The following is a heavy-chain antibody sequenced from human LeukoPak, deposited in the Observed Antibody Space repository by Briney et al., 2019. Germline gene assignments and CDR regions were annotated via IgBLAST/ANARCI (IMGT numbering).Heavy chain of an antibody. CDR1: GYIFKNHW. CDR3: ARPGLGETYYHDAFDI. Sequence: GESLKISCQGAGYIFKNHWIGWVRQTPERVLEWMAIIFPGDSDARYSPSFQGRVSVSVDKSIDTVYLQLDSLRASDTAIYYCARPGLGETYYHDAFDIWGQGTMVSVSS. J-gene: IGHJ3*02. D-gene: IGHD3-16*01. V-gene: IGHV5-51*01. CDR2: IFPGDSDA.